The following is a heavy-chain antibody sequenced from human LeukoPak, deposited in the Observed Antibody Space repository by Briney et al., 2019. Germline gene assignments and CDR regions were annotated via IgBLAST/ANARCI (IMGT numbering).Heavy chain of an antibody. Sequence: SETLSLTCTVSGGSISSGGYYWSWIRQHPGKGLEWIGYIYYSGSTNYNPSLKSRVTISVDKSKNQFSLKLSSVTAADTAVYYCARQSYNWNGLLFDYWGQGTLVTVSS. CDR2: IYYSGST. J-gene: IGHJ4*02. CDR1: GGSISSGGYY. D-gene: IGHD1-20*01. V-gene: IGHV4-31*03. CDR3: ARQSYNWNGLLFDY.